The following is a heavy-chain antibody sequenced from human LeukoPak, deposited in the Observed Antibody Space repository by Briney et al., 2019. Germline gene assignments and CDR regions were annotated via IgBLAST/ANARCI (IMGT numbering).Heavy chain of an antibody. V-gene: IGHV1-69*13. CDR2: ITPIFGTA. CDR1: GGTFNNYA. CDR3: ARGTDSGSYPFDY. D-gene: IGHD1-26*01. J-gene: IGHJ4*02. Sequence: ASVKVSCKASGGTFNNYAFNWVRQAPGQGLEWMGGITPIFGTANYAQKFQGRVTITADESTSTAYMELSSLRSEDTAVYYCARGTDSGSYPFDYWGQGTLVTVSS.